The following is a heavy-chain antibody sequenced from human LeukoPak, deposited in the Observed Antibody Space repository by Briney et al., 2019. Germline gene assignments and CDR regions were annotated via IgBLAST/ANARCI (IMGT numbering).Heavy chain of an antibody. CDR1: GGTFSSYA. V-gene: IGHV1-69*05. CDR3: ATGAWCSGGSCYSELNYYYYMDV. D-gene: IGHD2-15*01. Sequence: SVKVSCKASGGTFSSYAISWVRQAPGQGLEWMGGIIPIFGTANYAQKFQGRVTITTDESTSTAYMELSSLRSEDTAVYYCATGAWCSGGSCYSELNYYYYMDVWGKGTTVTVSS. J-gene: IGHJ6*03. CDR2: IIPIFGTA.